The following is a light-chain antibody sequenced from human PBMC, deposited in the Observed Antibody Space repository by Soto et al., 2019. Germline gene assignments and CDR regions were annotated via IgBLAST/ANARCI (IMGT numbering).Light chain of an antibody. CDR1: NSDVGSYNF. CDR2: EVT. CDR3: SSYTSSSTVV. J-gene: IGLJ2*01. V-gene: IGLV2-14*01. Sequence: QSALTQPASVSGSPGQSITISCIGTNSDVGSYNFVSWYQQHPGKAPKLLIYEVTNRPSGISNRFSGSKSGYTASLTISGLQAEDESDYYCSSYTSSSTVVFGGGTKLTVL.